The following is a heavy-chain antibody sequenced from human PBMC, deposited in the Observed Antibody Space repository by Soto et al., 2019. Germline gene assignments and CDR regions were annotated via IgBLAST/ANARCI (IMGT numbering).Heavy chain of an antibody. CDR1: GGSVSSGSYQ. V-gene: IGHV4-61*01. Sequence: SETLSLTCTVSGGSVSSGSYQRTWIRQPPGKGLEWIGYIHVSGSTNDNPSLKGRVTMSIDTSKNQFSLKLSSVTAADTAVYYCARDGHGMDVWGQGTKVTVS. J-gene: IGHJ6*02. CDR3: ARDGHGMDV. CDR2: IHVSGST.